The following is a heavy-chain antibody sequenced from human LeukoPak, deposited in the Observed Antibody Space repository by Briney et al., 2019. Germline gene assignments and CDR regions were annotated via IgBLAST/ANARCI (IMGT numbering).Heavy chain of an antibody. CDR2: IYHSGGT. CDR1: GGSISSSNW. Sequence: PSETLSLTCAVSGGSISSSNWWSWVRQPPGEGLEWIGEIYHSGGTNYNPSLKSRLTIPIDRSKTQFSLRLSSVTAADTAFYYCASRSTVYGFDYWGQGTLVTVSS. J-gene: IGHJ4*02. D-gene: IGHD2-8*01. CDR3: ASRSTVYGFDY. V-gene: IGHV4-4*02.